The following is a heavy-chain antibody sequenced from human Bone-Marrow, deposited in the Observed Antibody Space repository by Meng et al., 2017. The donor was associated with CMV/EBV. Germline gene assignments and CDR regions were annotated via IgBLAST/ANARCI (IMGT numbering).Heavy chain of an antibody. CDR2: ISWNSGSI. V-gene: IGHV3-9*01. CDR3: ARGPPSITIFGVVIIPNWFAP. CDR1: GFTFDDYA. D-gene: IGHD3-3*01. Sequence: SLKISCAASGFTFDDYAMHWVRQAPGKGLEWVSGISWNSGSIGYADSVKGRFTISRDNAKNSLYLQMNSLRAEDTAVYYCARGPPSITIFGVVIIPNWFAPWGQGNRVHGAS. J-gene: IGHJ5*02.